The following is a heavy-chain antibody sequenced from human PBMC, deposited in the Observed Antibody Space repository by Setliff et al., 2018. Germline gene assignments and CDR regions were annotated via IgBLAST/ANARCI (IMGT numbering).Heavy chain of an antibody. D-gene: IGHD6-13*01. V-gene: IGHV3-15*01. CDR3: TLAKEKYSSTWYERKPFDC. J-gene: IGHJ4*02. CDR1: GFTFSNAW. Sequence: GGSLRLSCTASGFTFSNAWMTWVRQAPGKGLEWVGRIRSKTDGGTTDYAAPVKGRFTISRDDSKNTMYLQMNSLKTEDTAVYYCTLAKEKYSSTWYERKPFDCWGQGALVTVSS. CDR2: IRSKTDGGTT.